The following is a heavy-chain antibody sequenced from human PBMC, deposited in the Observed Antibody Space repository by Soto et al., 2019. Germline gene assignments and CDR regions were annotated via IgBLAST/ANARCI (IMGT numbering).Heavy chain of an antibody. V-gene: IGHV1-46*01. J-gene: IGHJ6*02. CDR3: ARDLEIKPLADLAVAGYYYYGMDV. CDR1: GYTFTSYY. D-gene: IGHD6-19*01. Sequence: GASVKVSCKASGYTFTSYYMHWVRQAPGQGLEWMGVINPSGGSTSYAQKFQGRVTMTRDTSTSTVYMELSSLRSEDTAVYYCARDLEIKPLADLAVAGYYYYGMDVWGQGTTVTVSS. CDR2: INPSGGST.